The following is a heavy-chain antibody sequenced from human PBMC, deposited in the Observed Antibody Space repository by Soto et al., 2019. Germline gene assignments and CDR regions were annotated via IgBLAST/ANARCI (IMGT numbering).Heavy chain of an antibody. CDR2: ISVRGGST. V-gene: IGHV3-23*01. CDR1: GFTFSSYA. D-gene: IGHD1-26*01. Sequence: EVQLLESGRGLVQPGGSLRLSCAASGFTFSSYAMSWVRQAPGKGLEWVSAISVRGGSTFYADSVKGRFTISRDNSKNTLFLQMNSLRAEDTAVYYCAKSPSGSYYVGWDYWGQGTLVTVSS. CDR3: AKSPSGSYYVGWDY. J-gene: IGHJ4*02.